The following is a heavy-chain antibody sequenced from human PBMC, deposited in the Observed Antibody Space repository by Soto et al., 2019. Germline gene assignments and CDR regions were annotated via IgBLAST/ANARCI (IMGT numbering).Heavy chain of an antibody. J-gene: IGHJ6*02. CDR3: AGQIYYYYGMDV. Sequence: SETLSLTWTVSGGSISSSSYYWGWIRQPPGKGLEWIGSIYYSGSTYYNPSLKSRVTISVDTSKNQFSLKLSSVTAADTAVYYCAGQIYYYYGMDVWGQGTTVTVSS. CDR2: IYYSGST. V-gene: IGHV4-39*01. CDR1: GGSISSSSYY.